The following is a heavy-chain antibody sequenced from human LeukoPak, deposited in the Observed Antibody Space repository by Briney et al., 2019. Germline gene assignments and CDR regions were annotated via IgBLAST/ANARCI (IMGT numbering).Heavy chain of an antibody. Sequence: SGGSLRLSCAASGFTFSSYAMSWVRQAPGKGLEWVSAISGSGGSTYYADSVKGRFTIPRDNSKNTLYLQMNSLRAEDTAVYYCAKVVNYYDSRGYYAGYWGQGTLVTVSS. CDR1: GFTFSSYA. J-gene: IGHJ4*02. D-gene: IGHD3-22*01. CDR2: ISGSGGST. V-gene: IGHV3-23*01. CDR3: AKVVNYYDSRGYYAGY.